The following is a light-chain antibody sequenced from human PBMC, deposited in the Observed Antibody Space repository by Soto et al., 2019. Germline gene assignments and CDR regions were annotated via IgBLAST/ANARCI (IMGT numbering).Light chain of an antibody. J-gene: IGLJ1*01. CDR3: TSYTSDSTYV. Sequence: QSVLTQPASVSGSPGQSITFSCTGTSTDVGRYNYVSWYQQHPGKAPKLMVYDVSNRPSWVSNRFSGSKSGITASLTISGLQAEDEADYYCTSYTSDSTYVFGTGTKLTVL. CDR2: DVS. V-gene: IGLV2-14*01. CDR1: STDVGRYNY.